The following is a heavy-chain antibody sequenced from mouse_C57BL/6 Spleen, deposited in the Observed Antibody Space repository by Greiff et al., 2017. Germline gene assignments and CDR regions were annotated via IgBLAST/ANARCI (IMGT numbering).Heavy chain of an antibody. CDR2: INPGSGGT. V-gene: IGHV1-54*01. CDR3: ERKAYSNYAMDY. CDR1: GYAFTNYL. J-gene: IGHJ4*01. Sequence: LQESGAELAKPGASVKLSCKASGYAFTNYLIEWVKQRPGQGLEWIGVINPGSGGTNYNEKFKGKATLTADKSSSTAYMQLSSLTSEDSAVYFCERKAYSNYAMDYWGQGTSVTVSS. D-gene: IGHD2-5*01.